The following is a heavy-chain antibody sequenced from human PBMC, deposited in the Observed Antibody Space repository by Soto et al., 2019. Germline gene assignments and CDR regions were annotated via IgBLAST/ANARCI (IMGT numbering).Heavy chain of an antibody. CDR1: GYTFTSYD. Sequence: ASVKVSCKASGYTFTSYDIHWVRQATGQGLEWMGWMNTHSNVTDCAQKFQGRVTLTWNTSLSTAYMELSSLKFDDTAVYYCARQVVEVVETTSLWFDPWGLGTLVTVSS. CDR3: ARQVVEVVETTSLWFDP. CDR2: MNTHSNVT. J-gene: IGHJ5*02. V-gene: IGHV1-8*01. D-gene: IGHD2-15*01.